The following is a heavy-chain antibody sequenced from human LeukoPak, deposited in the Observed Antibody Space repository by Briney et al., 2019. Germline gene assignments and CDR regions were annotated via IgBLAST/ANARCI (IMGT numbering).Heavy chain of an antibody. J-gene: IGHJ3*01. V-gene: IGHV3-21*01. D-gene: IGHD7-27*01. CDR2: ISSSSSYI. CDR3: ARDNWGTPDGIDGFDL. CDR1: GFTFSSYN. Sequence: GGSLRLSCAASGFTFSSYNMNWVRQAPGKGLEWVSSISSSSSYIYYADSVRGRFTISRDNAKNSLYLQINSLRAEDTAVYYCARDNWGTPDGIDGFDLWGQGTVVTVS.